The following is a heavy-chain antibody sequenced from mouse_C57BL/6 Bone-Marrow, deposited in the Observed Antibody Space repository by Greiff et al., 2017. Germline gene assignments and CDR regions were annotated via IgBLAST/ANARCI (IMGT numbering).Heavy chain of an antibody. CDR2: IDPSDSYT. Sequence: VQLQQPGAELVMPGASVKLSCKASGYTFTSYWMHWVKQRPGQGLEWIGEIDPSDSYTNYNQKFKGKSTLTVDKSSSTAYMQLSSLTSEDSAVYYCARDSNYLYAMDYWGQGTSVTVSS. V-gene: IGHV1-69*01. D-gene: IGHD2-5*01. CDR1: GYTFTSYW. J-gene: IGHJ4*01. CDR3: ARDSNYLYAMDY.